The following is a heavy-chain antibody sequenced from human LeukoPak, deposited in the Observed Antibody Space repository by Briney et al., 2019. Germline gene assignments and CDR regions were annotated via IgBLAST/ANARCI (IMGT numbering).Heavy chain of an antibody. J-gene: IGHJ4*02. CDR2: ISSSGSII. V-gene: IGHV3-11*01. CDR1: AFTFSDYY. CDR3: ASHVDTAMVSDYFDS. D-gene: IGHD5-18*01. Sequence: GGSLRLSCAASAFTFSDYYMSWIRQAPGKRLEWVSHISSSGSIIYYADSVKGRFTISRDNAKNSLYLQMNSLRAEDTAVYYCASHVDTAMVSDYFDSWGQGTQVTVSS.